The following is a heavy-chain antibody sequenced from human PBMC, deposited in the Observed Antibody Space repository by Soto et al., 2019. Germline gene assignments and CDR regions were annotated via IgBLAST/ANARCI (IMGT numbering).Heavy chain of an antibody. CDR2: IYYAGST. D-gene: IGHD3-3*01. CDR1: GGSVNSNGYY. Sequence: QVRLQESGPGLVKPSQTLSLTCTVSGGSVNSNGYYWSWIRQHPVKGLELIGHIYYAGSTYYNPSLESRTTISRDTSKNQFALVRTSVTAAETAVYYCARMYDFWSGQGAFDIWGQGSMVTVSS. CDR3: ARMYDFWSGQGAFDI. J-gene: IGHJ3*02. V-gene: IGHV4-31*03.